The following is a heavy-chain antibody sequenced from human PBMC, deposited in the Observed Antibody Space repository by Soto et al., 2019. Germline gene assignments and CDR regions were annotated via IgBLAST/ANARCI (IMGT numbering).Heavy chain of an antibody. J-gene: IGHJ3*02. Sequence: PGGSLRVSCAGAGFTFSSFWMTWLRRAPGKGLEWVANIRKDGSQESYMDSVKGRFIISRDNAKQSLYLQMNSLRAEDTAVYYCARDANILDISGQYYYDVFDIWGKGTMVTVSS. CDR2: IRKDGSQE. CDR1: GFTFSSFW. CDR3: ARDANILDISGQYYYDVFDI. V-gene: IGHV3-7*01. D-gene: IGHD3-22*01.